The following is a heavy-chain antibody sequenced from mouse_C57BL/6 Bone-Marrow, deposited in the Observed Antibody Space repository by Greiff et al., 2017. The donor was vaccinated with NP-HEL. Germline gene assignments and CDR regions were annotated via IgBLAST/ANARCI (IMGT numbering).Heavy chain of an antibody. D-gene: IGHD3-2*02. CDR2: IYPGNGDT. CDR3: ARDSSGYGAMDY. J-gene: IGHJ4*01. V-gene: IGHV1-12*01. Sequence: LQPSGAALVRPGASVQLSCKASGYTFTSSYLPLVKQTPIQGLAWIGAIYPGNGDTSYNQTFKGKATLTVDKSSSTAYMQLSSLTSEDSAVYFCARDSSGYGAMDYWGQGTSVTVSS. CDR1: GYTFTSSY.